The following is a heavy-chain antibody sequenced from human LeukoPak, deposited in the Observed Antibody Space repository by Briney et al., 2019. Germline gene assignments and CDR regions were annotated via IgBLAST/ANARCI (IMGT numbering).Heavy chain of an antibody. CDR2: ISPNSGDT. J-gene: IGHJ4*02. CDR3: ARSGYMWSYDY. Sequence: ASVKVSCKASGYTFTDYHLHWVRQAPGQGPEWMGWISPNSGDTGYAQKFQGRVTMTRDTSISTAYMELSRLRSDDTAVYSCARSGYMWSYDYWGQGTLATVSS. D-gene: IGHD6-13*01. V-gene: IGHV1-2*02. CDR1: GYTFTDYH.